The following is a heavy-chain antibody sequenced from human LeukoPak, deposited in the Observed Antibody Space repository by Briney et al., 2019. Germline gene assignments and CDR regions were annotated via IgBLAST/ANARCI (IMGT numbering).Heavy chain of an antibody. J-gene: IGHJ4*02. CDR2: LSGSGETT. V-gene: IGHV3-23*01. D-gene: IGHD3-10*01. CDR3: AKGEATPYYYGSGSYFYFDD. CDR1: GFTFRTYA. Sequence: GGSLRLSCAASGFTFRTYAMTWVRQAPGKGLEWVAALSGSGETTHYADSVKGRFTVSRDNSKSILYLQMNSLGAEDTAVYYCAKGEATPYYYGSGSYFYFDDWGQGTLVTVSS.